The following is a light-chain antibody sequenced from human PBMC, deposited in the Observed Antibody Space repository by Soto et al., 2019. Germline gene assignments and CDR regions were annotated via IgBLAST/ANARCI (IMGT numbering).Light chain of an antibody. CDR2: DAS. CDR3: QQYRNWPIT. V-gene: IGKV3-15*01. CDR1: QNVYSN. Sequence: EIVMTQSPATLSVSPGEGATLSCKASQNVYSNLAWYQQRPGQPPRLLIYDASTRATGISARFSGSGYGTEFTLTISSLQSEDFAVYYCQQYRNWPITFGGGTKVEIK. J-gene: IGKJ4*01.